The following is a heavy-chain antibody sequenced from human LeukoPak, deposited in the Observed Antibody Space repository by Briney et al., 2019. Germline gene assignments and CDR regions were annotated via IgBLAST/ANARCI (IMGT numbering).Heavy chain of an antibody. J-gene: IGHJ3*01. Sequence: SVKVSCKASGGTFSSYAISWVRQAPGQGLEWMGRIIPIFDIGNYAQKFQGRVTITADKSTSTAFMELSSLRSEDTAVYYCAHSKRNGSPWVDYHAFDLWGQGTMVTFSS. D-gene: IGHD1-26*01. CDR2: IIPIFDIG. V-gene: IGHV1-69*04. CDR1: GGTFSSYA. CDR3: AHSKRNGSPWVDYHAFDL.